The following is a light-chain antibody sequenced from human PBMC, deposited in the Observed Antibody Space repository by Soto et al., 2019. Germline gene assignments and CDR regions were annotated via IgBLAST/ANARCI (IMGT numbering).Light chain of an antibody. CDR1: QSITNNY. V-gene: IGKV3-20*01. CDR2: GAS. CDR3: QQYGYLVT. Sequence: EIVMTQSPATLSVSPGYGSTLSCRASQSITNNYLAWYQQKPGRAHRLLIYGASSRATGIPDRFSGSGSGTDFTLTISRLEPEDFAMYYCQQYGYLVTFGGGTKVDIK. J-gene: IGKJ4*01.